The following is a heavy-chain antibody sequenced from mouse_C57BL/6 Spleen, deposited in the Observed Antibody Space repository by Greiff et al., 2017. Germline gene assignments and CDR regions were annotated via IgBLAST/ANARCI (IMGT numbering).Heavy chain of an antibody. CDR2: IDSNSGGT. Sequence: QVQLQQPGAELVKPGASVKLSCKASGYTFTSYWMHWVKQRPGRGLEWIGRIDSNSGGTKYNEKFKSKATLTVDKPSSTDYMQLSSLTSEASAVYYCARGGSNYWYFGVWGTGTTVTVSS. CDR3: ARGGSNYWYFGV. J-gene: IGHJ1*03. V-gene: IGHV1-72*01. CDR1: GYTFTSYW.